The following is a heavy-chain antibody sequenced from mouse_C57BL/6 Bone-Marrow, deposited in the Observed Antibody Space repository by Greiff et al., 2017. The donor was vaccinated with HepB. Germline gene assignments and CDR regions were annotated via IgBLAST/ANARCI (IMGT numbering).Heavy chain of an antibody. D-gene: IGHD1-2*01. V-gene: IGHV6-3*01. CDR2: IRLKSDNYAT. Sequence: EVQLQQSGGGLVQPGGSMKLSCVASGFTFSNYWMNWVRQSPEKGLEWVAQIRLKSDNYATHYAESVKGRFTISRDDSKSSVYLQMNNLRAEDTGIYYCIPYYGPWYFDVWGTGTTVTVSS. J-gene: IGHJ1*03. CDR1: GFTFSNYW. CDR3: IPYYGPWYFDV.